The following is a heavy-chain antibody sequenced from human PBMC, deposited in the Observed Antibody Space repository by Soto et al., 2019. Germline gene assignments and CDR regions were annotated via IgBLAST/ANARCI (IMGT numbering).Heavy chain of an antibody. CDR3: TTAGNYRGNYDYGTDV. J-gene: IGHJ6*02. V-gene: IGHV3-15*01. CDR2: IKSKTDGGTT. Sequence: GGSLRLSCAASGFPFSNAWMSWVRQSPGKGLEWVGRIKSKTDGGTTDYAAPVKGRFNISRDDSKNTLYLQMNSLKTEDTAVYYCTTAGNYRGNYDYGTDVWGQGTSV. CDR1: GFPFSNAW. D-gene: IGHD4-4*01.